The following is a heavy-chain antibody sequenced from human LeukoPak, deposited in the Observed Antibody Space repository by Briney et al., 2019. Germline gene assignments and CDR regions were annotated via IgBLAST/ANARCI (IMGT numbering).Heavy chain of an antibody. CDR1: GFTFSSFA. CDR2: ISDSGGTT. D-gene: IGHD3-3*01. CDR3: NILRFLEWAGGWFDS. V-gene: IGHV3-23*01. Sequence: GGSLRLSCAASGFTFSSFAMSWVRQAPGKGLEWVSAISDSGGTTYYADSVKGRFTISRDNSKNTLYLQMNSLRAEDTAVYYCNILRFLEWAGGWFDSWGQGTLVTVSS. J-gene: IGHJ5*01.